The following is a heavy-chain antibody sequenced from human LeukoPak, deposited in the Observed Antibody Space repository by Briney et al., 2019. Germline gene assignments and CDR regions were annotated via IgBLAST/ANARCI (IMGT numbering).Heavy chain of an antibody. CDR2: ISGSGGST. J-gene: IGHJ4*02. D-gene: IGHD4-17*01. V-gene: IGHV3-23*01. CDR3: AKAMYGDYAYYFDY. Sequence: GGSLRLSCAASGFTFSSYAMSWVRQAPGKGLEWVSAISGSGGSTYYADSVKGRFTTSRDNSKNTLYLQMNSLRAEDTAVYYCAKAMYGDYAYYFDYWGQGTLVTVSS. CDR1: GFTFSSYA.